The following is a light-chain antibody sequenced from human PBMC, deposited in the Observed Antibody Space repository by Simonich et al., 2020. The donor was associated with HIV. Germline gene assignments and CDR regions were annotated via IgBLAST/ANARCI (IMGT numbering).Light chain of an antibody. CDR1: QSVSYSYNIKNY. Sequence: DIVMTQSPDSLAVSLGERATINCKSSQSVSYSYNIKNYLAWYQQKPGQPPKLLIYWASTQEYGVPDRFSGSGSGTDFTLTISSLQAEDVAVYYCQQYYNSPYTFGQGTKLEIK. J-gene: IGKJ2*01. CDR3: QQYYNSPYT. V-gene: IGKV4-1*01. CDR2: WAS.